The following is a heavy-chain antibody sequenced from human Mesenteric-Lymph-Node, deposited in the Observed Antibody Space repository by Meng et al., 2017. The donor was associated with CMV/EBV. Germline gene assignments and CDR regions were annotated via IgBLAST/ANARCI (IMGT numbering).Heavy chain of an antibody. D-gene: IGHD6-13*01. J-gene: IGHJ3*02. CDR2: IYPGDSGDSDT. CDR3: ARHNSEGSWWIHGFDI. Sequence: GESLKISCSGSGYMFTNYWIEWVRQMPGKGLEWMGVIYPGDSGDSDTRYSPSFQGQVTISVDKSISTAYLQWSSLKASDTAMYYCARHNSEGSWWIHGFDIWGQGTMVTVSS. CDR1: GYMFTNYW. V-gene: IGHV5-51*01.